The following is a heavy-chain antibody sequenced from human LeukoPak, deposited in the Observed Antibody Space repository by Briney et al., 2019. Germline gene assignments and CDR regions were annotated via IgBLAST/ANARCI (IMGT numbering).Heavy chain of an antibody. CDR2: IYYSGST. V-gene: IGHV4-59*08. Sequence: SETLSLTCTVSGYSISSYYWSWIRQPPGKGLEWIGYIYYSGSTNYNPSLKSRVTISVDTSKNQFSLKLSSVTAADTAVYYCATTVVPAAIIDYYYGMDVWGQGTTVTVSS. J-gene: IGHJ6*01. D-gene: IGHD2-2*01. CDR3: ATTVVPAAIIDYYYGMDV. CDR1: GYSISSYY.